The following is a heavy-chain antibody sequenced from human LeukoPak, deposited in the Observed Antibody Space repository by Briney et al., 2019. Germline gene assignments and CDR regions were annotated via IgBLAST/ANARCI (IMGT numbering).Heavy chain of an antibody. J-gene: IGHJ4*02. Sequence: GGSLRLSCAASGFTFSNYWMTWVRQAPGKGLEWVANIKHDESDKYHADSVKGRFTISRDNAKNSLYLQMNSLRAEDTAVYYCARDSYCSWSYGGYWGQGTLVTVSS. CDR3: ARDSYCSWSYGGY. CDR1: GFTFSNYW. D-gene: IGHD3-10*01. CDR2: IKHDESDK. V-gene: IGHV3-7*01.